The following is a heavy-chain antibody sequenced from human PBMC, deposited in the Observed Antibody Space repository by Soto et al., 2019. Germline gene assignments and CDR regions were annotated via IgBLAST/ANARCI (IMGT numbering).Heavy chain of an antibody. CDR2: MNPNSGNT. CDR1: GYTFTSYD. Sequence: ASVKVSCKASGYTFTSYDINWVRQATGQGLEWMGWMNPNSGNTGYAQKLQGRVTMTTDTSTSTAYMELRSLRSDDTAVYYCVRSRRDSSGWPGAFDIWGQGTMVTVSS. J-gene: IGHJ3*02. V-gene: IGHV1-8*01. CDR3: VRSRRDSSGWPGAFDI. D-gene: IGHD6-19*01.